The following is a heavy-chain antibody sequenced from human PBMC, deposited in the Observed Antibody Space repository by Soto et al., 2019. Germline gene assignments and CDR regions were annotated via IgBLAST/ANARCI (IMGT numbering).Heavy chain of an antibody. V-gene: IGHV1-3*01. CDR2: INAGNGNT. J-gene: IGHJ5*02. CDR3: ARRKDPAIIGEGDGFDP. Sequence: ASVKVSCKASGYTFTSYAMHWVRKAPGQRLEWMGWINAGNGNTKYSQKFQGRVTITRDTSASTAYMELSSLRSEDTAVYYCARRKDPAIIGEGDGFDPWARGARVTFYS. CDR1: GYTFTSYA. D-gene: IGHD7-27*01.